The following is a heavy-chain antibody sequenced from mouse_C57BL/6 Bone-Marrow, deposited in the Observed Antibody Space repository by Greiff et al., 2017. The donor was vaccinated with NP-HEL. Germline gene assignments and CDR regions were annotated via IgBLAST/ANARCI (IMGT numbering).Heavy chain of an antibody. CDR2: ISDGGSYT. Sequence: EVQRVESGGGLVKPGGSLKLSCAASGFTFSSYAMSWVRQTPEKRLEWVATISDGGSYTYYPDNVKGRFTISRDNAKNNLYLQMSHLKSEDTAMYYCARDRSYFQAWFAYWGQGTLVTVSA. D-gene: IGHD2-12*01. V-gene: IGHV5-4*01. J-gene: IGHJ3*01. CDR3: ARDRSYFQAWFAY. CDR1: GFTFSSYA.